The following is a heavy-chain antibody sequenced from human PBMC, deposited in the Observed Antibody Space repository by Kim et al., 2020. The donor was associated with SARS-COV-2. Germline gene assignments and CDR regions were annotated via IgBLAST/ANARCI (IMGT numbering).Heavy chain of an antibody. CDR3: AREIAGSAVAGFSGYYFDY. CDR1: GGSISSGGYY. J-gene: IGHJ4*02. V-gene: IGHV4-31*03. CDR2: IYYSGST. Sequence: SETLSLTCSVSGGSISSGGYYWSWIRQHPGKGLEWIGDIYYSGSTYYNPSLKSRITISVDTSKNQFSLKLSSVTAADTAVYYCAREIAGSAVAGFSGYYFDYWGQGTLVTVSS. D-gene: IGHD6-19*01.